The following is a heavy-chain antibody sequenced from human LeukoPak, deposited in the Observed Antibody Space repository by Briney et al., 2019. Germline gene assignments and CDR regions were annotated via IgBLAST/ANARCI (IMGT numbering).Heavy chain of an antibody. J-gene: IGHJ4*02. CDR2: IYPGDSDT. Sequence: GESLKISCKGSGYSFTSYWIGWVRQMPGKGLVWMGIIYPGDSDTRYSPSFQGQVTISADKSISTAYLQWSSLEASDTAMYYCARGYCSSTSCYSAYVYWGQGTLVTVSS. D-gene: IGHD2-2*01. CDR1: GYSFTSYW. CDR3: ARGYCSSTSCYSAYVY. V-gene: IGHV5-51*01.